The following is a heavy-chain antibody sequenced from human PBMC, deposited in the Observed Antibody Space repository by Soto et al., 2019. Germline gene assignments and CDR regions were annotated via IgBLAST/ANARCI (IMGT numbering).Heavy chain of an antibody. CDR3: ARDKDRKQRGNNWFDP. CDR1: GFTFSSYG. CDR2: IWYDGSNK. V-gene: IGHV3-33*01. J-gene: IGHJ5*02. D-gene: IGHD6-25*01. Sequence: GGSLRLSCAASGFTFSSYGMHWVRQAPGKGLEWVAVIWYDGSNKYYADSVKGRFTISRDNSKNTLYLQMNSLRAEDTAVYYCARDKDRKQRGNNWFDPWGQGTLVTVSS.